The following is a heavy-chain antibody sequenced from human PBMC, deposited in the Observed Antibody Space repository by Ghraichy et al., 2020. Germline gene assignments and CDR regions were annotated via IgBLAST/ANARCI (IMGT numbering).Heavy chain of an antibody. Sequence: SETRSLTCSVSGGSISSGNYDWSWIRQHPGKGLEWIGYSSYSGSTYYNPSLRSRVTISVDTSKNQFSPKLSSVTAADTAVYYCARDSVLVRGYYYYYYGMDVWGQGTTVTVSS. V-gene: IGHV4-31*03. J-gene: IGHJ6*02. CDR2: SSYSGST. CDR3: ARDSVLVRGYYYYYYGMDV. D-gene: IGHD3-10*01. CDR1: GGSISSGNYD.